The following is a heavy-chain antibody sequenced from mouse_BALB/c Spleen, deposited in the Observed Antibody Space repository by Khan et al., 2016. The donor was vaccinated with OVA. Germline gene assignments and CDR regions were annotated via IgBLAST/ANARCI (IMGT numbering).Heavy chain of an antibody. CDR1: GFSLTTYG. V-gene: IGHV2-6*02. J-gene: IGHJ4*01. Sequence: QVQLKESGPGLVAPSQSLSITCTVSGFSLTTYGVHWVRQPPGRGLEWLVVIWSDGITTYNSALKSRLSISKDNSKSQVFLKMNSLQTDDTAMYYCARSDFYAMEYWGQGTSVTVSS. CDR3: ARSDFYAMEY. CDR2: IWSDGIT.